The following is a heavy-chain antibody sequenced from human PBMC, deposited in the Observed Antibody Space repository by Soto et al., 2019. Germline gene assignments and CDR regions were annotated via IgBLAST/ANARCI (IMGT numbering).Heavy chain of an antibody. Sequence: PGGSLRLSCAASGFTVSSYWMSWVRKAPGNGLEWVANIKQDGSEKYYVDSVKGRFTISRDNAKNSLYLQMNSLRAEDTAVYYCASGGSSGYLSDSPFDYWGQGTLVTVSS. J-gene: IGHJ4*02. CDR3: ASGGSSGYLSDSPFDY. D-gene: IGHD3-22*01. CDR1: GFTVSSYW. V-gene: IGHV3-7*03. CDR2: IKQDGSEK.